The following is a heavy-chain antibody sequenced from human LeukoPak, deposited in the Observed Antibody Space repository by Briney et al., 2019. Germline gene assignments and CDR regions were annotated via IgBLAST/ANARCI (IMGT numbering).Heavy chain of an antibody. Sequence: GGSLRLSCSASGFTFSSYIMHWVRQAPGKGLEYVSAITSIGGSTYYADSVKGRFTISRDNSKNTLYLQMSSLRPEDTAVYYCVKDDSHYYGSGSSNDWGQGTLVTVSS. V-gene: IGHV3-64D*06. D-gene: IGHD3-10*01. CDR3: VKDDSHYYGSGSSND. CDR2: ITSIGGST. CDR1: GFTFSSYI. J-gene: IGHJ4*02.